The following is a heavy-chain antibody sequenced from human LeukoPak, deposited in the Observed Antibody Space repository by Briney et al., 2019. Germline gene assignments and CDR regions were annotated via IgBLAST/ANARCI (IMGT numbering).Heavy chain of an antibody. Sequence: ASVKVSCKASGYTFTSYDINWVRQATGQGLEWMGWMNPNSGNTGYAQKFQGRVTMTRNTSISTAYMELSSLRSEDTAVYYCARENRGRRFLEWLLCWFDPWGQGTLVTASS. CDR1: GYTFTSYD. D-gene: IGHD3-3*01. CDR3: ARENRGRRFLEWLLCWFDP. V-gene: IGHV1-8*01. J-gene: IGHJ5*02. CDR2: MNPNSGNT.